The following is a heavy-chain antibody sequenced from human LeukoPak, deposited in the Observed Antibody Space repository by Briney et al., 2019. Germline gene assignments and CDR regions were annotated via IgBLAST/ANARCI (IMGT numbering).Heavy chain of an antibody. Sequence: SESLSLTCTVSGGSISRSYWSWIRQPPGKGLEWIGYIYSSGSTNYNPSLKSRVTISVDTSKNQFSLKLSSVTAADTAVYYCARIFTDNSTYYSEYWGQGTLVTVSS. D-gene: IGHD3-22*01. CDR3: ARIFTDNSTYYSEY. CDR1: GGSISRSY. CDR2: IYSSGST. V-gene: IGHV4-59*01. J-gene: IGHJ4*02.